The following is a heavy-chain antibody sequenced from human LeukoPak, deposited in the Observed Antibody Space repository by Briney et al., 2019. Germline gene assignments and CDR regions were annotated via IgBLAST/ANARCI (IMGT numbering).Heavy chain of an antibody. D-gene: IGHD3-3*01. J-gene: IGHJ4*02. CDR2: ISYDGSNK. V-gene: IGHV3-30*18. Sequence: GRSLRLSCAASGFTFSSYGMHWVRQAPGKGLEWVAVISYDGSNKYYADSMKGRFTISRDNSKNTLYLQMNSLRAEDTAVYYCAKDPLADSSLTYYFDYWGQGTLVTVSS. CDR3: AKDPLADSSLTYYFDY. CDR1: GFTFSSYG.